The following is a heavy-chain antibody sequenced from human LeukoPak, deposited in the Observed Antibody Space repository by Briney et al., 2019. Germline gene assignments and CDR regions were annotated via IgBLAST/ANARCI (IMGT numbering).Heavy chain of an antibody. CDR1: GGTFSSYA. Sequence: SVKVSRKASGGTFSSYAISWVRQAPGQGLEWMGGIIPIFGTANYAQKFQGRVTITADESTSTAYMELSSLRSEDTAVYYCARALERRWDYYYGMDVWGQGTTVTVSS. CDR3: ARALERRWDYYYGMDV. CDR2: IIPIFGTA. V-gene: IGHV1-69*13. D-gene: IGHD1-1*01. J-gene: IGHJ6*02.